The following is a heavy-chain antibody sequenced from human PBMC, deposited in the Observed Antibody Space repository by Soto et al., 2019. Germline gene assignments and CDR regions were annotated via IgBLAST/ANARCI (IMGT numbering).Heavy chain of an antibody. D-gene: IGHD4-17*01. V-gene: IGHV1-18*01. CDR3: ARDDPTTDYYYGMDV. J-gene: IGHJ6*02. CDR2: ISAYNGNT. Sequence: QVQLVQSGAEVKKHGASVKVSCKGSGYTFTSYGISWVRQAPGQGLEWMGWISAYNGNTNYAQKLQGRVTMTTDTSTSTAYMELRSLRSDDTAVYYCARDDPTTDYYYGMDVWGQGTTVTVSS. CDR1: GYTFTSYG.